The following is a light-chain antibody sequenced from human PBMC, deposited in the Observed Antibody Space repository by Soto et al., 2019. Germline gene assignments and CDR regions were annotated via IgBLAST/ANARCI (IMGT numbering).Light chain of an antibody. J-gene: IGLJ1*01. CDR3: QSYDSSLSV. Sequence: QSVLTQPPSVSGAPGQRVTISCTGSSSNIGAGYDVHWYQHLPVTAPKLLIYGNSNRPSGVPDRFSGSKSGTSASLAITGLQAEDEADYYCQSYDSSLSVFGTGTKLTV. CDR1: SSNIGAGYD. CDR2: GNS. V-gene: IGLV1-40*01.